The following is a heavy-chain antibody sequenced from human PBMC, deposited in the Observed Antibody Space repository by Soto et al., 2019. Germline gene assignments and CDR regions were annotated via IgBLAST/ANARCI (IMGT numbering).Heavy chain of an antibody. Sequence: TLSLTCTFSGGSISSSSYYWGWIRQPPGKGLEWIGSIYYSGSTYYNPSLKSRVTISVDTSKNQFSLKLSSVTAADTAVYYCARQQGSVVVTAYYFGYWGQGTLVTVSS. V-gene: IGHV4-39*01. J-gene: IGHJ4*02. D-gene: IGHD2-21*02. CDR3: ARQQGSVVVTAYYFGY. CDR2: IYYSGST. CDR1: GGSISSSSYY.